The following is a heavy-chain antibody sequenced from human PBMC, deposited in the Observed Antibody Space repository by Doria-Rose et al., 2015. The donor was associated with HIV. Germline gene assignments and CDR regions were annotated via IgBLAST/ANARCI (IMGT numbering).Heavy chain of an antibody. J-gene: IGHJ3*02. CDR1: GGSFSGYY. V-gene: IGHV4-34*01. CDR2: ITHSGNT. D-gene: IGHD7-27*01. Sequence: QVQLQQWGAGLLKPSETLSLTCAVYGGSFSGYYWSWIRQPPGKGLEWIGEITHSGNTNYTPSLKSRLTILADTSKNQFSVKLNSVSAADTAVYYCASSDLTGDFGFHIWGQGTTVTVAS. CDR3: ASSDLTGDFGFHI.